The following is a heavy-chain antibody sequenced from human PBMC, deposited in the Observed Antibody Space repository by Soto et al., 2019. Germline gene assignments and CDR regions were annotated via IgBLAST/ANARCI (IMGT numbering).Heavy chain of an antibody. CDR1: GGTFSSYA. J-gene: IGHJ4*02. D-gene: IGHD6-13*01. CDR2: IIPIFGTA. Sequence: ASVKVSCKASGGTFSSYAISWVRQAPGQGLEWMGGIIPIFGTANYAQKFQGRVTITADESTSTAYMELSSLRSEDTAVYYCASRIAAAGTNFDYWGQGTLVTVSS. CDR3: ASRIAAAGTNFDY. V-gene: IGHV1-69*13.